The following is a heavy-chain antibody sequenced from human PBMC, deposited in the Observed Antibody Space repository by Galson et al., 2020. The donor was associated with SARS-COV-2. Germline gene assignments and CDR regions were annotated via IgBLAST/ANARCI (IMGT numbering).Heavy chain of an antibody. CDR3: ARGQTDVNMILVVIGVLWYFDL. D-gene: IGHD3-22*01. J-gene: IGHJ2*01. V-gene: IGHV4-34*01. CDR2: ITHSGSS. Sequence: SQTLSLTCAVYGGSFNDYYWSWTRQPPGKGLEWIGGITHSGSSDYNPSLGGRATISVDTSKNQFSLKLSSVTAADTAVYYCARGQTDVNMILVVIGVLWYFDLWGRGTLVTVSS. CDR1: GGSFNDYY.